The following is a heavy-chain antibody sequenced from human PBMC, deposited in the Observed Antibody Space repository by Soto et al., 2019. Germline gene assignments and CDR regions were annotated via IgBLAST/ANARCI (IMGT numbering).Heavy chain of an antibody. J-gene: IGHJ4*02. D-gene: IGHD6-13*01. CDR1: GFTFSDYY. CDR3: ARGRGAAADYFAF. V-gene: IGHV3-11*05. Sequence: QVQLVESGGGLFKPGGSLRLSCAVSGFTFSDYYMTWIRQAPGKGLEWVSNIIRGTSHKNYADSVMGRFTISRENGKNSLFLQMNSTRAEDTAVYYCARGRGAAADYFAFWGQGTLVPVS. CDR2: IIRGTSHK.